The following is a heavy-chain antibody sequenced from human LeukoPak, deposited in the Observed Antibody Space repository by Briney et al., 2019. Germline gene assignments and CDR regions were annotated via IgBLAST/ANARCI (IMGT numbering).Heavy chain of an antibody. V-gene: IGHV4-59*12. D-gene: IGHD3-3*01. J-gene: IGHJ4*02. CDR1: GGSISSYY. CDR3: ARGRFLEWLLPTIFDY. CDR2: IYYSGST. Sequence: SETLSLTCTVSGGSISSYYWSWIRQPPGKGLEWIGYIYYSGSTNYNPSLKSRVTISVDTSKDQFSLKLSSVTAADTTVYYCARGRFLEWLLPTIFDYWGQGTLVTVSS.